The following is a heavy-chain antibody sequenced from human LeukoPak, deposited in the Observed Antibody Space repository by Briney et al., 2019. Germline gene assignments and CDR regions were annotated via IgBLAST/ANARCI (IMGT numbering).Heavy chain of an antibody. CDR3: AREGYSSGEYDY. CDR1: GFTFSSHW. D-gene: IGHD6-25*01. V-gene: IGHV3-7*01. CDR2: IKQDGSEK. J-gene: IGHJ4*02. Sequence: GGSLRLSCAASGFTFSSHWMSWVRQAPGKGLEWVANIKQDGSEKYYVDSVKGRFTISRDNAKNSLYLQMNSLRAEDTAVYYCAREGYSSGEYDYWGQGTLVTVSS.